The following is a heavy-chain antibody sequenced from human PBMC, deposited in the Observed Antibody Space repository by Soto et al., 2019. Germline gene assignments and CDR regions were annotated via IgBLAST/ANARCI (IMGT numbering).Heavy chain of an antibody. Sequence: PSETLSLTCTVSGGSISSGGSYWSWIRQPPGKGLEWLAYIYDDGSANYNPSLKSRATISLDMSKNQLSLKLTSVTAADTAVYYCARDKYCSGGSCRKNWFDPWGQGTLVTVSS. CDR1: GGSISSGGSY. D-gene: IGHD2-15*01. V-gene: IGHV4-61*08. J-gene: IGHJ5*02. CDR3: ARDKYCSGGSCRKNWFDP. CDR2: IYDDGSA.